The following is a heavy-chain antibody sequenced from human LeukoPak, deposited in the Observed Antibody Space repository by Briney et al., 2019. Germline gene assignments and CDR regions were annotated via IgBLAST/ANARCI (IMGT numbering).Heavy chain of an antibody. CDR2: IHYSGRT. CDR3: ARGWSAYPQASDF. D-gene: IGHD3-3*01. Sequence: SETLSLTCTVSGGSISSSSYYWGWIRQPPGKGLEWIGNIHYSGRTNYNPSLKSRVTISVDTSNNQFSLKLNSVTAADTAVYHCARGWSAYPQASDFWGQGTLVTVSS. CDR1: GGSISSSSYY. J-gene: IGHJ4*02. V-gene: IGHV4-39*07.